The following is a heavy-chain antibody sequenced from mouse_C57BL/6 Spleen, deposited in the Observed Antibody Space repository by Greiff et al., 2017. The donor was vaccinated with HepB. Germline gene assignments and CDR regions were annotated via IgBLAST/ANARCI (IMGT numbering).Heavy chain of an antibody. V-gene: IGHV1-26*01. D-gene: IGHD2-3*01. CDR2: INPNNGGT. CDR3: ARLLYDYLDY. Sequence: EVQLQQSGPELVKPGASVKISCKASGYTFTDYYMNWVKQSHGKSLEWIGDINPNNGGTSYNQKFKGKATLTVDKSSSTAYMELRSLTSEDSAVYYCARLLYDYLDYWGQGTTLTVSS. CDR1: GYTFTDYY. J-gene: IGHJ2*01.